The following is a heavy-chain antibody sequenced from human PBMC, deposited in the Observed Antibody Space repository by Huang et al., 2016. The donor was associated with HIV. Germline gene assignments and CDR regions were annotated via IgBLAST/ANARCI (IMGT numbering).Heavy chain of an antibody. CDR3: ARAKDTWDAYDI. CDR1: GFPFNNHA. J-gene: IGHJ3*02. Sequence: QVQLVESGGGVVQPGRSLRLSCAASGFPFNNHAMHGVRQAPGKGRDWVAVISNDGSNNYYADSVKGRFTISRDSSKSTLFLHMTSLRTEDTAVYYCARAKDTWDAYDIWGQGTMVMVSS. D-gene: IGHD5-18*01. V-gene: IGHV3-30-3*01. CDR2: ISNDGSNN.